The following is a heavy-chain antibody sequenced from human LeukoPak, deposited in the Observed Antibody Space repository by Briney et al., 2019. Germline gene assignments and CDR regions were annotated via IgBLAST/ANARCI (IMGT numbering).Heavy chain of an antibody. CDR1: GFTFSSYW. J-gene: IGHJ4*02. V-gene: IGHV3-7*03. CDR2: INHNGNVN. Sequence: PGGSLRLSCAASGFTFSSYWMNWARQAPGKGLEWVASINHNGNVNYYVDSVKGRFTISRDNAKNSLYLQMSNLRAEDTAVYYCARAGGSTVSHSDYWGQGTLVTVSS. CDR3: ARAGGSTVSHSDY. D-gene: IGHD4-17*01.